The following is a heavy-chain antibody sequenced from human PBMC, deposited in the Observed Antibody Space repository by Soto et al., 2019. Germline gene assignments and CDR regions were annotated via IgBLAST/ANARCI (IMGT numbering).Heavy chain of an antibody. Sequence: QVQLVESWGGVGQPGRSLRLSCAASGFTFSSYAMHWVRQAPGKGLEWVAVISYDGSHKYYADSVKGRFTISRDNSKNTLYLPMSSLRAEDTAVYCLARAYEGAYFDSWGQGTLVTVS. V-gene: IGHV3-30-3*01. J-gene: IGHJ4*02. D-gene: IGHD3-16*01. CDR2: ISYDGSHK. CDR3: ARAYEGAYFDS. CDR1: GFTFSSYA.